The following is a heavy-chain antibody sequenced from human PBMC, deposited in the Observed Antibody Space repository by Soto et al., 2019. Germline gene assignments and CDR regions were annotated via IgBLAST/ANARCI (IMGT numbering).Heavy chain of an antibody. CDR2: ISYDGSNK. D-gene: IGHD2-15*01. CDR3: AKDRDIVVVVAPLDY. CDR1: GFTFSSYG. J-gene: IGHJ4*02. V-gene: IGHV3-30*18. Sequence: PGGSLRLSCAASGFTFSSYGMHWVRQAPGKGLEWVAVISYDGSNKYYADSVKGRFTISRDNSKNTLYLQMNSLRAEDTAVYYCAKDRDIVVVVAPLDYWGQGT.